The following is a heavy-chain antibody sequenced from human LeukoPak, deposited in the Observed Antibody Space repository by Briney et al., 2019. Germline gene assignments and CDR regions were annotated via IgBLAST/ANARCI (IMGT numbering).Heavy chain of an antibody. CDR1: GFTFSSYE. CDR2: ISSSSSYI. V-gene: IGHV3-21*01. D-gene: IGHD3-22*01. CDR3: ASGDKYYYDSSGTIGPSVPFDY. J-gene: IGHJ4*02. Sequence: GGSLRLSCAASGFTFSSYEMNWVRQAPGKGLEWVSSISSSSSYIYYADSVKGRFTISRDNAKNSLYLQMNSLRAEDTAVYYCASGDKYYYDSSGTIGPSVPFDYWGQGTLVTVSS.